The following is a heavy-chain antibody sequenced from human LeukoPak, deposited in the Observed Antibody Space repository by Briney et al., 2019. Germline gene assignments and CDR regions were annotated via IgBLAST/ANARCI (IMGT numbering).Heavy chain of an antibody. D-gene: IGHD5-18*01. CDR3: ARDRTGRNTAQDDY. CDR2: IYYSGST. V-gene: IGHV4-61*05. J-gene: IGHJ4*02. Sequence: SETLSLTCTVSGGSISSSSYYWGWIRQPPGKGLEWIGYIYYSGSTNYNPSLKGRVTISVDTSKNQFSLKLTSVTAADTAVYYCARDRTGRNTAQDDYWGQGTLVTVSS. CDR1: GGSISSSSYY.